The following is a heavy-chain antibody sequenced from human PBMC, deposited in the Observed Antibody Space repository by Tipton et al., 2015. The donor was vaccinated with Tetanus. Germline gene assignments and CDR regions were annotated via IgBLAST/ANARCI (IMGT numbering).Heavy chain of an antibody. V-gene: IGHV4-30-2*01. Sequence: LRLSCDVSGVSMRNGGYSWSWIRQPPGKGLEWIGYIYHTGGSYYSPSLKSRVTMSVDLSKNQFSLTLSSVTAADTAVYSCAGGLVRWYEPWGRGTLVSVSS. D-gene: IGHD3-10*01. CDR1: GVSMRNGGYS. J-gene: IGHJ5*02. CDR3: AGGLVRWYEP. CDR2: IYHTGGS.